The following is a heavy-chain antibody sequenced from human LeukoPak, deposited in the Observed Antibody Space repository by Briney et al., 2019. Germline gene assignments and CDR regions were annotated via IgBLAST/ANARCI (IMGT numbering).Heavy chain of an antibody. CDR1: GGSFSGYY. D-gene: IGHD6-6*01. CDR3: ARGAARFSPFDY. CDR2: ISSSGSTI. J-gene: IGHJ4*02. Sequence: LSLTCAVYGGSFSGYYMSWIRQAPGKGLEWVSYISSSGSTIYYADSAKGRFTISRDNAKNSLYLQMNSLRAEDTAVYYCARGAARFSPFDYWGQGTLVTVSS. V-gene: IGHV3-11*01.